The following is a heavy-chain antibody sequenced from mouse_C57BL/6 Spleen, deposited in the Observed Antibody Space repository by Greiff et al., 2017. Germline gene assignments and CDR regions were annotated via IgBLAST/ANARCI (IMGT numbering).Heavy chain of an antibody. D-gene: IGHD2-2*01. CDR3: ARLLGLRGWYFEG. J-gene: IGHJ1*03. Sequence: QVQLKESGAELVRPGSSVKLSCKASGYTFTSYWMHWVKQRPIQGLEWIGNINPSDSETHYNQKFKDKATLTVDKSSSTAYMQLSSLTSEDSAVYYCARLLGLRGWYFEGRGTGTTVTVSS. CDR2: INPSDSET. V-gene: IGHV1-52*01. CDR1: GYTFTSYW.